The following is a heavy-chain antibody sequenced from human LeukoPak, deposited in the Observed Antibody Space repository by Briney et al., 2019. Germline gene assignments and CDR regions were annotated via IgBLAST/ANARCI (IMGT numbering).Heavy chain of an antibody. CDR3: ARQKGYSYRYYYYGMDV. D-gene: IGHD5-18*01. CDR1: GGSISSSSYY. V-gene: IGHV4-39*01. J-gene: IGHJ6*02. Sequence: SETLSLTCTVSGGSISSSSYYWGWIRQPPGKGLEWIGSIYYSGSTYYNPPLKSRVTISVDTSKNQFSLKLSSVTAADTAVYYCARQKGYSYRYYYYGMDVWGQGTTVTVSS. CDR2: IYYSGST.